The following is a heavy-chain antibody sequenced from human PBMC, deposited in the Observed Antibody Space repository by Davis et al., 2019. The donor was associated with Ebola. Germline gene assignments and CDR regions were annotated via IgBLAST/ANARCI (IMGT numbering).Heavy chain of an antibody. D-gene: IGHD1-26*01. V-gene: IGHV4-30-4*02. CDR1: GGSISSGDYY. J-gene: IGHJ4*02. Sequence: SETLSLTCTVSGGSISSGDYYWNWIRQPPGKGLEWIGYISYSGNTYYNPSLKSRVTISVDTSKNQFSLKLSSVTAADTAVYYCARASVVGATPFDYWGQGTLVTVSS. CDR3: ARASVVGATPFDY. CDR2: ISYSGNT.